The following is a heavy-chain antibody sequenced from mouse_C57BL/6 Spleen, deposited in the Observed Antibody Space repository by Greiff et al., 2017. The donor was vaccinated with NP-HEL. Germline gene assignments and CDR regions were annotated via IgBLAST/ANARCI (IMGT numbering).Heavy chain of an antibody. J-gene: IGHJ3*01. CDR2: IDPSDSET. CDR3: ARGGIYDFAY. V-gene: IGHV1-52*01. Sequence: VQLQQPGAELVRPGSSVKLSCKASGYTFTSYWMHWVKQRPIQGLEWIGNIDPSDSETHYNQKFKNKATLTVDKSSSTAYMQLSSLTSEDSAVYYCARGGIYDFAYGGQGTLVTVSA. D-gene: IGHD2-3*01. CDR1: GYTFTSYW.